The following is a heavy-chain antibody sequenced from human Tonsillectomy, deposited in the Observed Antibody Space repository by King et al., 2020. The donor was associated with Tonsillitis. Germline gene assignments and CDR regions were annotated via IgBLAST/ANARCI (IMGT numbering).Heavy chain of an antibody. CDR3: ASSGWDY. CDR2: ISSSSRTI. V-gene: IGHV3-48*04. J-gene: IGHJ4*02. CDR1: AFTFSSYS. D-gene: IGHD3-10*01. Sequence: VQLVQSGGGLVQPGGSLRLSCAASAFTFSSYSMNWVRQAPGKGLERVSYISSSSRTICYADSVKGRFTISRDNAKNSLYLQMNSLRAEDTAVYYCASSGWDYWGQGTLVTVSS.